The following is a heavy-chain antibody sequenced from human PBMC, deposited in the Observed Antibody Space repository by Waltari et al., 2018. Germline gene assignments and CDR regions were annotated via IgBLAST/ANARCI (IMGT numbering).Heavy chain of an antibody. D-gene: IGHD6-19*01. J-gene: IGHJ4*02. Sequence: QLQLQESGPGLVKPSETLSLTCTVSGGSISSSSYYWGWIRQPPGKGLEWIGSIYYSGSTYYNPSLKSRVTISVDTSKNQFSLKLSSVTAADTAVYYCAREVGAVAGTTYFDYWGQGTLVTVSS. CDR2: IYYSGST. V-gene: IGHV4-39*07. CDR1: GGSISSSSYY. CDR3: AREVGAVAGTTYFDY.